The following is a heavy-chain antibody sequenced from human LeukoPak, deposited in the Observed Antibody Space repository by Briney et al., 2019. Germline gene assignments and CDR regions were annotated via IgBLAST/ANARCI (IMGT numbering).Heavy chain of an antibody. D-gene: IGHD2-2*01. Sequence: GGSLRLSCAASGFTFDDYGMSWVRQAPGKGLEWVSGINWNGGSTGYADSVKGRFTISRDNAKNSLYLQMNSLRAEDTALYYCARVHCSSTGCPGDYWGQGTLVTVSS. CDR3: ARVHCSSTGCPGDY. V-gene: IGHV3-20*04. CDR2: INWNGGST. J-gene: IGHJ4*02. CDR1: GFTFDDYG.